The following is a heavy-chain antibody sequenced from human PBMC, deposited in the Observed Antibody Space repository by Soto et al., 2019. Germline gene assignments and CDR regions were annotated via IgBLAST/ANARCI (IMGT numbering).Heavy chain of an antibody. CDR3: AHSLPVLRFLEWRAGFDY. Sequence: QITLKESGPTLVKPTQTLTLTCTCSGFSLSTSGVGVGWIRQPPGKALEWLALIYWNDDKRYSPSLKSRLTIIKDTSKNQVVLTMTNMDPVDTATYYCAHSLPVLRFLEWRAGFDYWGQGTLVTVSS. D-gene: IGHD3-3*01. J-gene: IGHJ4*02. V-gene: IGHV2-5*01. CDR2: IYWNDDK. CDR1: GFSLSTSGVG.